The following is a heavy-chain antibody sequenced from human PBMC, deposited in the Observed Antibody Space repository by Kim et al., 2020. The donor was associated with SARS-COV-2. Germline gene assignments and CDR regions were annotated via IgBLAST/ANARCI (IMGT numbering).Heavy chain of an antibody. J-gene: IGHJ4*02. CDR1: GFTFSDYY. D-gene: IGHD1-20*01. CDR2: VSSSGTYT. Sequence: GGSLRLSCAVSGFTFSDYYMSWIRQAPGRGLEWVSYVSSSGTYTNSADSVKGRFTISRDNAKNSLYLQMNSLRAEDTAIYYCARGSSYTRNDAQFDYWGQGIMVTVTS. CDR3: ARGSSYTRNDAQFDY. V-gene: IGHV3-11*05.